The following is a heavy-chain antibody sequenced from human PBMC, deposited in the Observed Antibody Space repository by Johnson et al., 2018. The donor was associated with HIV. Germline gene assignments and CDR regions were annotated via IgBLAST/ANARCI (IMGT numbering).Heavy chain of an antibody. V-gene: IGHV3-30-3*01. CDR3: ARVTSAVTTARYGAFDI. D-gene: IGHD4-17*01. Sequence: QVQLVESGGGVVQPGRSLRLSCAASGFTFSSYAMHWVRQAPGKGLEWVAVISYDGNNKYYADSVKGRFTISRDNSKNTLYLQINSLRAEDTAVYYCARVTSAVTTARYGAFDIWGQGTVVTVSS. CDR1: GFTFSSYA. J-gene: IGHJ3*02. CDR2: ISYDGNNK.